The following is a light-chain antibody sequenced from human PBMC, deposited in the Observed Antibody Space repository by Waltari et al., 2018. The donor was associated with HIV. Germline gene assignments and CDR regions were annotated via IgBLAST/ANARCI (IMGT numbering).Light chain of an antibody. J-gene: IGLJ3*02. Sequence: SYELTQPPSVSVSPGQTARITCSGDALPKQYAYWYQQKPGQAPVLVIYKDSERPSGIPGLFSGSSSGTTVPLTISGVQADDEADYYCQSADSSGTYWVFGGGTKLTVL. CDR2: KDS. V-gene: IGLV3-25*03. CDR1: ALPKQY. CDR3: QSADSSGTYWV.